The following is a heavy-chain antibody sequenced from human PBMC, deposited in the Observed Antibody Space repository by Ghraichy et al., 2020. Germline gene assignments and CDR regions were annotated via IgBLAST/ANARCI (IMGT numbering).Heavy chain of an antibody. V-gene: IGHV4-34*01. J-gene: IGHJ4*02. CDR1: GGSFSGYY. D-gene: IGHD2-15*01. Sequence: SETLSLTCAVYGGSFSGYYWIWIRQPPGKGLEWIGEINHSGSTNYNPSLKSRVTISVDTSKNQFSLKLSSVTAADTAVYYCASASPCSGGSCYYDYWGQGTLVTVSS. CDR2: INHSGST. CDR3: ASASPCSGGSCYYDY.